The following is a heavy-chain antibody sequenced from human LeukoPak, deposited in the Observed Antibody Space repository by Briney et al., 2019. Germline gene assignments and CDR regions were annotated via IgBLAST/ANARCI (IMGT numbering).Heavy chain of an antibody. V-gene: IGHV4-59*08. D-gene: IGHD3-10*01. CDR2: IYYSGST. CDR3: ARLPYYGSGSA. Sequence: PSETLSLTCTVPGGSISSYYWSWIRQPPGKGLEWIGYIYYSGSTNYNPSLKSRVTISVDTSKNQFSLKLSSVTAADTAVYYCARLPYYGSGSAWGQGTLVTVSS. CDR1: GGSISSYY. J-gene: IGHJ5*02.